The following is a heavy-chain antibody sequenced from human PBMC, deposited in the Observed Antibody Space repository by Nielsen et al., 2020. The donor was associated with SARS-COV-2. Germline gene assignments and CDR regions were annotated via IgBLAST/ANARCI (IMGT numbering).Heavy chain of an antibody. CDR1: GFTFSSYA. Sequence: GGSLRLSCAASGFTFSSYAMSWVRQAPGKGLEWVSAISGSGGSTYYADSVKGRFTISRDNSKNTLYLQMNSLRAEDTAVYYCAKDFGFGSCGDYFDYWGQGTLVTVSS. J-gene: IGHJ4*02. D-gene: IGHD3-3*01. V-gene: IGHV3-23*01. CDR2: ISGSGGST. CDR3: AKDFGFGSCGDYFDY.